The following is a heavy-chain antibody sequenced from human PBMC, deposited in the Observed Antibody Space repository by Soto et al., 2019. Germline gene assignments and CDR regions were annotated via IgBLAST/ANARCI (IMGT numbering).Heavy chain of an antibody. CDR1: GYSFSSHW. V-gene: IGHV5-51*01. D-gene: IGHD6-6*01. J-gene: IGHJ1*01. CDR2: IYPGDSDT. CDR3: SKFKYSTSVRYLQH. Sequence: PGESLKISCKGSGYSFSSHWIGWVRQMPGKGLDWMGIIYPGDSDTRYSPSFLGQVTISADKSINTAYLQWSSLKASDTAIYYCSKFKYSTSVRYLQHWGQGTPVTVSS.